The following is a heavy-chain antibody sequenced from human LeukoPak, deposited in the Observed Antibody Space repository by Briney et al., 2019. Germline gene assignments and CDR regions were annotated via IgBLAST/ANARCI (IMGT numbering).Heavy chain of an antibody. J-gene: IGHJ5*02. CDR3: AREVDTQGGGWFDP. Sequence: VASVKVSCKASGYTFTSYGISWVRQAPGQGLEWMGWISAYNGNTNYAQKLQGSVTMTTDTSTSTACMELRSLRSTDPAVYYCAREVDTQGGGWFDPWGQGTLVTVSS. CDR2: ISAYNGNT. D-gene: IGHD2-15*01. V-gene: IGHV1-18*01. CDR1: GYTFTSYG.